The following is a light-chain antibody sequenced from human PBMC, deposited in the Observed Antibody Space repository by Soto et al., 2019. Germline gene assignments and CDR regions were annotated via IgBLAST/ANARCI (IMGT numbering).Light chain of an antibody. CDR1: QDISNY. CDR2: DAS. V-gene: IGKV1-33*01. J-gene: IGKJ5*01. CDR3: QQYDNLPSIT. Sequence: DIQVTQSPSSLSASVGDRATITCQASQDISNYLNWYQQKPGKAPKLLIYDASNLETGVPSRFSGSRSGTDFTFTISNLQPEDIATYYCQQYDNLPSITFGQGTRLEIK.